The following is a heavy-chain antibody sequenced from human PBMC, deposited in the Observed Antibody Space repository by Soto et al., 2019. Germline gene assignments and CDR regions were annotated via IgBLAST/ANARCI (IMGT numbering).Heavy chain of an antibody. Sequence: SETLSLTCAVYGGSFSGYYWSWIRQPPGKGLEWIGEINHSGRTNYNPSLKSRVTISVDTSKNQFSQNLSSVTAADTAVYYCARVGNIVVVPAAHSGQKFDYWGQGTLVTVSS. CDR2: INHSGRT. CDR3: ARVGNIVVVPAAHSGQKFDY. D-gene: IGHD2-2*01. CDR1: GGSFSGYY. V-gene: IGHV4-34*01. J-gene: IGHJ4*02.